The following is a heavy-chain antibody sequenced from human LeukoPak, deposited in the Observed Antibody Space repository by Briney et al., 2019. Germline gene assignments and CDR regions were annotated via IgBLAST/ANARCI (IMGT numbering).Heavy chain of an antibody. CDR3: ARAILPDGSGSCYFDY. V-gene: IGHV3-48*02. D-gene: IGHD3-10*01. CDR2: ISSSSSTM. Sequence: PGGSLRLSCAASGLTFSIYSMNWVRQAPGKGLEWVSYISSSSSTMYYADSVKGRFTISRDNAKKSLYLQMNSLRDEDTVVYYCARAILPDGSGSCYFDYWGQGTLVTVSS. J-gene: IGHJ4*02. CDR1: GLTFSIYS.